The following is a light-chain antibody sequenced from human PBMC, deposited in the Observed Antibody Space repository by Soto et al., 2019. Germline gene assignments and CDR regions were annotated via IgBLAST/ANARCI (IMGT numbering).Light chain of an antibody. V-gene: IGKV1-39*01. Sequence: DIQMTQSPSSLSASVGDRVTITCRASQSISSYLNWYQQKPGKAPKLLIYAASSLQSGVPSRFSGSVSGTDFTLTISSLQPEDFANYYCQQSYSTLWTFGQGTKVEIK. CDR3: QQSYSTLWT. CDR2: AAS. J-gene: IGKJ1*01. CDR1: QSISSY.